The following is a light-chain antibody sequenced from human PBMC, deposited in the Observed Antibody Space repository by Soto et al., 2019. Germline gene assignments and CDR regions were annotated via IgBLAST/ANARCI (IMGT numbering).Light chain of an antibody. CDR2: GGS. CDR3: QQYGNSPS. Sequence: VLTQSPGSLSLSPGDRATLSCRASQRVSGSSLAWYQQKPGQAPRILIYGGSNRATGVPDRFSGSGSGADFTLTISRVEPEDFAVYHCQQYGNSPSFGQGTKLEIK. V-gene: IGKV3-20*01. J-gene: IGKJ2*01. CDR1: QRVSGSS.